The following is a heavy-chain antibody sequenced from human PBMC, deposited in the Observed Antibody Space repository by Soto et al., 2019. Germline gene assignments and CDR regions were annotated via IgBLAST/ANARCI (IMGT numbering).Heavy chain of an antibody. D-gene: IGHD3-16*01. Sequence: PSETLSLTGTVAGGSISSYYWSWIRQPPGKGLEWIGYIYYSGSTNYNPSLKSRVTISVDTSKNQFSLKLSSVTAADTAVYYCARSTLIRVFDYWGQGTLVTVSS. J-gene: IGHJ4*02. CDR1: GGSISSYY. CDR2: IYYSGST. CDR3: ARSTLIRVFDY. V-gene: IGHV4-59*01.